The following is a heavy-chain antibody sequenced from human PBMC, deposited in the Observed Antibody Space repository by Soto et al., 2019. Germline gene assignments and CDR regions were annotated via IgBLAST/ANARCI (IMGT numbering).Heavy chain of an antibody. D-gene: IGHD3-3*01. CDR1: GFTFSSYG. CDR3: AKEPLNFCYYFDY. Sequence: QVQLVESGGGVVQPGRSLRLSCAASGFTFSSYGMHWVRQAPGKGLEWVAVISDEGSNKYYADSVKGRFTISRDNSKNTLYLQMNSLRAEDTAVYYCAKEPLNFCYYFDYWGQGTLVTVSS. CDR2: ISDEGSNK. V-gene: IGHV3-30*18. J-gene: IGHJ4*02.